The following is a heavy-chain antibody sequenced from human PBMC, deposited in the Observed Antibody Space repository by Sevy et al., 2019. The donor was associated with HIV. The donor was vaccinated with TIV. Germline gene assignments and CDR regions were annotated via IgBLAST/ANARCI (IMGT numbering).Heavy chain of an antibody. J-gene: IGHJ3*02. CDR2: IGTACDT. D-gene: IGHD1-26*01. Sequence: GSLRLSCAASGFTFSRYDMHWVRQATGKGLEWVSSIGTACDTYYPGSVKGRFTISRENAKKSLYLQMNSLRAGDTAVYYCARGTRYSGSYYLGDDAFDIWGQGTMVTVSS. V-gene: IGHV3-13*01. CDR1: GFTFSRYD. CDR3: ARGTRYSGSYYLGDDAFDI.